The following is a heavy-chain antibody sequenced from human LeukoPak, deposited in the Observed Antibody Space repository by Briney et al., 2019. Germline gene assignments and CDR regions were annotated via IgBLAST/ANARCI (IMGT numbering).Heavy chain of an antibody. V-gene: IGHV1-18*01. J-gene: IGHJ5*02. D-gene: IGHD3-9*01. CDR2: ISANDGDT. CDR1: GYTFNTYG. Sequence: ASVKVSCKASGYTFNTYGISWVRQAPGQGLEWVGWISANDGDTNYAQKLQGRVSMTTDTSTSTAYMELRSLRSDDTAVYYCARDPILRYFDWLPSNWFDPWGQGTLVTVSS. CDR3: ARDPILRYFDWLPSNWFDP.